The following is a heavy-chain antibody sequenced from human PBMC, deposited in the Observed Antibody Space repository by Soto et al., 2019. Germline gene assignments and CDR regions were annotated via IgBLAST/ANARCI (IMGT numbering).Heavy chain of an antibody. CDR2: INPNSGGT. V-gene: IGHV1-2*04. J-gene: IGHJ3*02. CDR3: ARLNYYYDSSGPRAFDI. Sequence: ASVKVSCKPSGYTFTGYYMHWVRQAPGQGLEWMGWINPNSGGTNYAQKFQGWVTMTRDTSISTAYMELSRLRSDDTAVYYCARLNYYYDSSGPRAFDIWGQGTMVTVSS. D-gene: IGHD3-22*01. CDR1: GYTFTGYY.